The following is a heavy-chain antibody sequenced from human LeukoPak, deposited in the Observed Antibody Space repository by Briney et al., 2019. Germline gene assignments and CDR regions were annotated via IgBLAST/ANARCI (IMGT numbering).Heavy chain of an antibody. CDR1: GFTFSSFS. CDR3: ARDNGDSSSDDY. V-gene: IGHV3-21*01. Sequence: PGGSLRLSCEASGFTFSSFSMNWVRQTPGKGLEWVSSISSSGSYMNYADSVKGRFTISRDNSKNTLYLQMNSLRAEDTAVYYCARDNGDSSSDDYWGQGTLVIVSS. CDR2: ISSSGSYM. J-gene: IGHJ4*02. D-gene: IGHD6-13*01.